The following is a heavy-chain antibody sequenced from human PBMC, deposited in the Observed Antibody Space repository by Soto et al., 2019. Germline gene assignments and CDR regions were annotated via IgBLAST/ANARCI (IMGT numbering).Heavy chain of an antibody. Sequence: PSDTLSLSSTVSGGAISDHYWSLIRQSPGKGLEWIGENTHSGRSSYNPSLKSRVTISVDTSKNQFSLELTSLTAADTAVYYCARGYLPGGNTFYFDYWGQGALVTVSS. D-gene: IGHD2-15*01. CDR3: ARGYLPGGNTFYFDY. CDR2: NTHSGRS. V-gene: IGHV4-34*01. CDR1: GGAISDHY. J-gene: IGHJ4*02.